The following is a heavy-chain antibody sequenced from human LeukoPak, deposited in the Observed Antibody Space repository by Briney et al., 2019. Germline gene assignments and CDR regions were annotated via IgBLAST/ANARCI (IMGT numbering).Heavy chain of an antibody. D-gene: IGHD2-2*01. V-gene: IGHV3-23*01. J-gene: IGHJ4*02. CDR3: AKRYCRSTSCYYDY. CDR2: ISGSGGST. CDR1: GFTFSSYA. Sequence: GGSLRLSCAASGFTFSSYAMSWVPQAPGKGLEWVSAISGSGGSTYYADSVKGRFTISRDNSKNTLYLPMNSLRAADTAVYYCAKRYCRSTSCYYDYWGQGTLVTVS.